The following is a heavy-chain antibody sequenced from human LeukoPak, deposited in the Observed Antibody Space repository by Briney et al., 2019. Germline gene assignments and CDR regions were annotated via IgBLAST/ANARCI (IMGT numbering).Heavy chain of an antibody. CDR2: IIPILGIA. V-gene: IGHV1-69*04. CDR3: ARDYGYYPAWFGMDV. D-gene: IGHD4-17*01. CDR1: GGTFSSYA. J-gene: IGHJ6*02. Sequence: ASVKLSCKASGGTFSSYAISWVRQAPGQGLEWMGRIIPILGIANYAQKFQGRVTITADKSTSTAYMELRSLRSEDTAVYYCARDYGYYPAWFGMDVWGQGTTVTVSS.